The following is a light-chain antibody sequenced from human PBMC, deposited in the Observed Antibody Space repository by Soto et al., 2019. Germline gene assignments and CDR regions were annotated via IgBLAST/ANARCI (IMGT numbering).Light chain of an antibody. V-gene: IGKV3-20*01. CDR2: GAS. Sequence: EIVLTQSPGTLSLSPGERATLSCRASQSVSSSYLAWYQQKPGQAPRLLIYGASSRATGIPDRFSGSGSGTDFTLTSSRLEPGDFAVYYCQQYGSSRLTFGGGTKVEIK. CDR3: QQYGSSRLT. J-gene: IGKJ4*01. CDR1: QSVSSSY.